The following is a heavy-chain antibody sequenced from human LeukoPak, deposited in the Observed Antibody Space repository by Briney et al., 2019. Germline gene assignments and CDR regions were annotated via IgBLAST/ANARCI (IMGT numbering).Heavy chain of an antibody. CDR2: IRSEAYGGTS. CDR1: GFTFGDYA. CDR3: TRHSDSSGWYAGIDAFDI. V-gene: IGHV3-49*04. J-gene: IGHJ3*02. Sequence: GGSLRLSCTASGFTFGDYAMSWVRQAPGKGLEWLGFIRSEAYGGTSEYAASVKGRFTISRDDPKNRAYLQMNSLKTEDTAVYYCTRHSDSSGWYAGIDAFDIWGQGTMVTVSS. D-gene: IGHD6-19*01.